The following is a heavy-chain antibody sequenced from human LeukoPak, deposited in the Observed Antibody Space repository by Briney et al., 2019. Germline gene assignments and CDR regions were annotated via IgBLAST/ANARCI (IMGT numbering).Heavy chain of an antibody. Sequence: GGSLRLSCVASGFTFSSHGMNWVRQAPGKGLEWISYINIGSTTTYYADSVKGRFTIARDNAKSSLYLQMNSLRAEDTAVYYCAREGYSSSSYDYWGQGTLVTVSS. D-gene: IGHD6-6*01. CDR3: AREGYSSSSYDY. CDR2: INIGSTTT. J-gene: IGHJ4*02. V-gene: IGHV3-48*01. CDR1: GFTFSSHG.